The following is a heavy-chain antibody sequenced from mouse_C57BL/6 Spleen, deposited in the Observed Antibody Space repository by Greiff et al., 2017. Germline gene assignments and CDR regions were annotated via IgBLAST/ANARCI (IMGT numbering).Heavy chain of an antibody. D-gene: IGHD2-3*01. J-gene: IGHJ4*01. CDR1: GYTFTSYW. Sequence: QVQLKQPGTELVKPGASVKLSCKASGYTFTSYWMHWVKQRPGQGLEWIGNINPSNGGTNYNEKFKSKATLTVDKSSSTAYMQLSSLTSEDSAVXYCAREGNGYYVYAMDYWGQGTSVTVSS. CDR2: INPSNGGT. CDR3: AREGNGYYVYAMDY. V-gene: IGHV1-53*01.